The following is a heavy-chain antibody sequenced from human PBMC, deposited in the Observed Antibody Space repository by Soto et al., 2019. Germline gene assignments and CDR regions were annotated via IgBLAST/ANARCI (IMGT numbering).Heavy chain of an antibody. D-gene: IGHD5-18*01. Sequence: SETLSLTCTVSGGSISSGDYYWSWIRQPPGKGLEWIGYIYYSGSTYYNPSLKSRVTISVDTSKNQFSLKLSSVNAADTAVYYCARGRVENSYGPRGRFDPWGQGTLVTVSS. J-gene: IGHJ5*02. CDR2: IYYSGST. V-gene: IGHV4-30-4*08. CDR3: ARGRVENSYGPRGRFDP. CDR1: GGSISSGDYY.